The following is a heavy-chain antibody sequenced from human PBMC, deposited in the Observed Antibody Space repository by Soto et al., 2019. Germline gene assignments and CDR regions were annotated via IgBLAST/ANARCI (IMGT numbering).Heavy chain of an antibody. CDR3: AKSSREGRYFDY. J-gene: IGHJ4*02. Sequence: PGGSLRLSCAASGFTFDDYAMHWVRQAPGKGLEWVSGISWNSGSIGYADSVKGRFTISRDNAKNSLYLQMNSLRAEDTALYYCAKSSREGRYFDYWGQGTLVTVSS. CDR2: ISWNSGSI. D-gene: IGHD3-10*01. V-gene: IGHV3-9*01. CDR1: GFTFDDYA.